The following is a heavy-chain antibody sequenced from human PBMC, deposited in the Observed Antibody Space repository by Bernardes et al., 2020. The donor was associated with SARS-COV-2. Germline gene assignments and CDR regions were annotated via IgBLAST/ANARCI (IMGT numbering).Heavy chain of an antibody. CDR2: TRVKGDSYTT. Sequence: GGSLRLSCAASGFTFSDFHMDWVRQAPGKGLEWVGRTRVKGDSYTTEYAASVRGRFTISRDDSKKSLFLQMSSLKTEDTAVYYCARVGRVYDSSYYFDYWGQGTLVTVSS. J-gene: IGHJ4*02. CDR1: GFTFSDFH. D-gene: IGHD3-10*01. CDR3: ARVGRVYDSSYYFDY. V-gene: IGHV3-72*01.